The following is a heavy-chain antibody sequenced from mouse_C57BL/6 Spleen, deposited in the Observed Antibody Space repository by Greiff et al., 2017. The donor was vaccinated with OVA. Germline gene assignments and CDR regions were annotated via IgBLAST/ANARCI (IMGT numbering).Heavy chain of an antibody. CDR3: ASYDYPYAMDY. D-gene: IGHD2-4*01. CDR1: GFTFTDYY. J-gene: IGHJ4*01. V-gene: IGHV7-3*01. Sequence: EVMLVESGGGLVQPGGSLSLSCAASGFTFTDYYMSWVRQPPGKALEWLGFIRNEASGYTTEYSVSVKGRFTTYRDNSQSLRYLQMNALGAEDSATYYYASYDYPYAMDYWGQGTSVTVSS. CDR2: IRNEASGYTT.